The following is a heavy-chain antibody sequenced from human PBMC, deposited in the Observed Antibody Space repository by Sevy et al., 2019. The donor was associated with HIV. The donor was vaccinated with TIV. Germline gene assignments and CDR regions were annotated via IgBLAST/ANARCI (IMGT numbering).Heavy chain of an antibody. V-gene: IGHV1-69*06. CDR2: IIPIFGTA. Sequence: ASVKVSCKASGGTFSSYAISWVRQAPGQGLEWMGGIIPIFGTANYAQKFRGRVTITADKSTSTAYMELSSLRSEDTAVYYCARAPRTYYDSSGYPFDYWGQGTLVTVSS. D-gene: IGHD3-22*01. CDR1: GGTFSSYA. J-gene: IGHJ4*02. CDR3: ARAPRTYYDSSGYPFDY.